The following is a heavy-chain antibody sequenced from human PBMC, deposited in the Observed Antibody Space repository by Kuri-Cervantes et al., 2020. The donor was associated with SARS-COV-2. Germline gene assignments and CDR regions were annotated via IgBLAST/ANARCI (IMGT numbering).Heavy chain of an antibody. V-gene: IGHV3-49*04. CDR3: TRGVSGTPIPRVDY. Sequence: GGSLRLSCAASGFTFSSYGMHWVRQAPGKGLEWVGFIRSKAYGGTTEYAASVKGRFTISRDDSKSIAYLQMNSLKTEDTAVYYCTRGVSGTPIPRVDYWGQGTLVTVSS. CDR1: GFTFSSYG. D-gene: IGHD2-15*01. CDR2: IRSKAYGGTT. J-gene: IGHJ4*02.